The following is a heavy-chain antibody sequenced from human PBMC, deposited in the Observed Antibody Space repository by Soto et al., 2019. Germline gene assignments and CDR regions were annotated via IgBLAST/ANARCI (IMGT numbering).Heavy chain of an antibody. CDR1: GGSISSGGYS. CDR2: IYHSGGT. CDR3: ARAHYGDYGFGMDV. D-gene: IGHD4-17*01. J-gene: IGHJ6*02. Sequence: QLQLQESGSGLVKPSQTLSLTCAVSGGSISSGGYSWSWIRQPPGKGLEWIGYIYHSGGTYCNPSLQTRVTISVDRSKNQFSLKLSSVTAADTAVYYCARAHYGDYGFGMDVWGQGTTVTVSS. V-gene: IGHV4-30-2*01.